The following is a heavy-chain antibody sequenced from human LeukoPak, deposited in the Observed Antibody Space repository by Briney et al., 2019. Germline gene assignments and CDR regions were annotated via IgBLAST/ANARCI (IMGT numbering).Heavy chain of an antibody. CDR1: VYTFIHYL. Sequence: ASVNVSCKASVYTFIHYLIHWVGQARGQGREWMGWINPKSGGKNYAQKFQGRVTMTRDTSISTAYMELSRLRSDDTAVYYCARVGYGDAFDIWGQGTMVTVSS. V-gene: IGHV1-2*02. CDR3: ARVGYGDAFDI. J-gene: IGHJ3*02. D-gene: IGHD2-15*01. CDR2: INPKSGGK.